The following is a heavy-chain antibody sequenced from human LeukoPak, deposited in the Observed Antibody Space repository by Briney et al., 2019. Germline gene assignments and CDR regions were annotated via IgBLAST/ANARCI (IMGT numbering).Heavy chain of an antibody. CDR3: AELGITMIGGV. V-gene: IGHV3-48*03. CDR2: ISSSGSTI. J-gene: IGHJ6*04. Sequence: GGSLRLSCAASGFTFSSYAKHWVRQAPGKGLEWVSYISSSGSTIYYADSVKGRFTISRDNAKNSLYLQMSSLRAEDTAVYYCAELGITMIGGVWGKGTTVTISS. CDR1: GFTFSSYA. D-gene: IGHD3-10*02.